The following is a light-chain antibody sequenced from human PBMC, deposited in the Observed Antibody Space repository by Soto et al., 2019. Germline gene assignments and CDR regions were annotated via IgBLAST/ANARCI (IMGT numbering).Light chain of an antibody. Sequence: QSALTQPPSASGSPGQSVTISCTGTSSDVGGYNFVSWYQQHPGKAPKLMIYEVSERPSGVPDRFSGSKSGNAASLTVSGLQAEDEADYYCSSYAASRTLIFGGGTKLTVL. CDR1: SSDVGGYNF. J-gene: IGLJ2*01. CDR2: EVS. CDR3: SSYAASRTLI. V-gene: IGLV2-8*01.